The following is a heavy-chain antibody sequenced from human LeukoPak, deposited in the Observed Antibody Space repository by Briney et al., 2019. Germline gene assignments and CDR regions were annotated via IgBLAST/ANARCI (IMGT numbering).Heavy chain of an antibody. Sequence: ASVKVSCKTSGYTFTSYAIHWVRQAPGQRLEWMGWINAGNGNTKFSQKFQGRVTITRDTSASTAYMELSSLRSEDTAVYYCARDSSDIRSLIAHWGQGTLVTVSS. CDR3: ARDSSDIRSLIAH. V-gene: IGHV1-3*01. J-gene: IGHJ1*01. CDR1: GYTFTSYA. CDR2: INAGNGNT. D-gene: IGHD2-15*01.